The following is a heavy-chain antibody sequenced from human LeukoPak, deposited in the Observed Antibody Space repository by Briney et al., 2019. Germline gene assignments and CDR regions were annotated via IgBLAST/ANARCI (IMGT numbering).Heavy chain of an antibody. CDR1: GYTFTSYG. CDR3: ARERYSYREHPKLFDY. V-gene: IGHV1-18*01. CDR2: ISAYNGNT. Sequence: ASVKVSCKASGYTFTSYGISWVRQAPGQGLEWMGWISAYNGNTNYAQKLQGKVTMTTDTSTSTAYMELRSLRSDDTAVYYCARERYSYREHPKLFDYWGQGTLVTVSS. D-gene: IGHD5-18*01. J-gene: IGHJ4*02.